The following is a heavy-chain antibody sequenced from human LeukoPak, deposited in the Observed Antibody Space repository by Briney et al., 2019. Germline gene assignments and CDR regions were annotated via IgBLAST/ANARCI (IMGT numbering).Heavy chain of an antibody. CDR1: GFTFSSYS. CDR3: AKGLSYGSGSRVEY. D-gene: IGHD3-10*01. J-gene: IGHJ4*02. V-gene: IGHV3-48*04. Sequence: GGSLRLSCAASGFTFSSYSMNWVRQAPGKGLEWVSYISSSSSSTIYYADSVKRRFTFSRDNAKNSLYLQMNSLRAEDTAVYYCAKGLSYGSGSRVEYRGQGTLVTVSS. CDR2: ISSSSSSTI.